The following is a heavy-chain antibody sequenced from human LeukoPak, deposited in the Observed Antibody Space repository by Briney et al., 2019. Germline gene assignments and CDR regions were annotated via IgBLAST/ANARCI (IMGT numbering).Heavy chain of an antibody. D-gene: IGHD2-8*02. CDR1: GYTFTGYY. Sequence: GASVKVSCKASGYTFTGYYMHWVRQAPGQGLEWMGWINPNSGGTNYAQKFQGRVTMTRDTSISTAYMELSRLRSDDTAVYYCARDQGGVVNYGDYFDYWGQGTLVTVSS. CDR2: INPNSGGT. CDR3: ARDQGGVVNYGDYFDY. J-gene: IGHJ4*02. V-gene: IGHV1-2*02.